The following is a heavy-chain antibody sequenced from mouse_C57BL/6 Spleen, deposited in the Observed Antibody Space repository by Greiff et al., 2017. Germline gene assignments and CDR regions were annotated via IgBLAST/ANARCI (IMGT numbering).Heavy chain of an antibody. CDR1: GYTFTSYW. Sequence: QVQLQQPGAELVKPGASVKLSCKASGYTFTSYWMQWVKQRPGQGLEWIGEIDPSDSYTNYNQKFKGKATLTVDTSSSTAYMQLSSLTSEDSAVYYCARYCGSSYLDYWGQGTTLTVSS. V-gene: IGHV1-50*01. D-gene: IGHD1-1*01. CDR3: ARYCGSSYLDY. J-gene: IGHJ2*01. CDR2: IDPSDSYT.